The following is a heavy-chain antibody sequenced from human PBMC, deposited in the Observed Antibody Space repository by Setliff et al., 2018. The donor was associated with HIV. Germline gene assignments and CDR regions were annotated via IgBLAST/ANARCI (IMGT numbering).Heavy chain of an antibody. CDR2: INPGTDNT. CDR3: ATFYSTGWYNP. Sequence: ASVKVSCKTAGYTFTNYVVHWVRQAPGQGLEWMAWINPGTDNTGFSKKFQGRVTFTRDTSAHTAYMELSSLTSEDTAVYYCATFYSTGWYNPWGQGTLVTVS. V-gene: IGHV1-3*01. J-gene: IGHJ5*02. CDR1: GYTFTNYV. D-gene: IGHD6-19*01.